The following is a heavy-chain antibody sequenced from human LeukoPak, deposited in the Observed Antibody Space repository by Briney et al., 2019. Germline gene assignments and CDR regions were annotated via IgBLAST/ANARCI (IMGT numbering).Heavy chain of an antibody. CDR2: INPNSGGT. V-gene: IGHV1-2*06. D-gene: IGHD3-3*01. J-gene: IGHJ4*02. CDR1: GYAFTGYY. CDR3: ARHLDFWSGLEDY. Sequence: ASVKVSCKASGYAFTGYYMHWVRQAPGKGLEWMGRINPNSGGTNYAQKFQGRVTLTRDTSISTAYMELSRLRSDDTAVYYCARHLDFWSGLEDYWGQGTLVTVSS.